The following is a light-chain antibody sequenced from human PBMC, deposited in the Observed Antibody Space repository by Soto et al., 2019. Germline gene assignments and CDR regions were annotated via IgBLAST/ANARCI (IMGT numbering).Light chain of an antibody. Sequence: AIRMTQSPSSFSASTGDRVTITCRASQGISSYLAWYQQKPGKAPKLLIYAASTLQSGVPSRFSGSGSGTDFTLTISCLQSEDLATYYCQQYYSYPMCTFGQGTKLEIK. V-gene: IGKV1-8*01. CDR2: AAS. CDR3: QQYYSYPMCT. J-gene: IGKJ2*02. CDR1: QGISSY.